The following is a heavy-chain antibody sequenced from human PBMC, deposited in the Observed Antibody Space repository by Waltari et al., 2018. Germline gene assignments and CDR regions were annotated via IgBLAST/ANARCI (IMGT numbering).Heavy chain of an antibody. CDR2: VSYDGSNK. V-gene: IGHV3-30*01. CDR3: ARDREYYGSGGNDY. D-gene: IGHD3-10*01. J-gene: IGHJ4*02. Sequence: QVQLVESGGGVVQPGRSLRLSCAASGLSFSSHAMHWVRQAPGKGLEWVAVVSYDGSNKYYADSVKGRFTISRDNSKNTLYLQTNSLRPEDTAVYYCARDREYYGSGGNDYWGQGTLVTVSS. CDR1: GLSFSSHA.